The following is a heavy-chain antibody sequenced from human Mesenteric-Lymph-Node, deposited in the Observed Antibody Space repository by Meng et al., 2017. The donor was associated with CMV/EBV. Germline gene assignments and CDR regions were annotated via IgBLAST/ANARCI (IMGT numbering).Heavy chain of an antibody. J-gene: IGHJ6*02. CDR1: GFTVSSNY. CDR2: ISGSGGST. CDR3: AKVGAGSSYYYYSMDV. D-gene: IGHD1-1*01. Sequence: GESLKISCAASGFTVSSNYMSWVRQGPGKGLEWVSGISGSGGSTNYADSVKGRFTISRDNLKNTLYLQVNRLRAEDTAIYFCAKVGAGSSYYYYSMDVWGQGTTVTVSS. V-gene: IGHV3-23*01.